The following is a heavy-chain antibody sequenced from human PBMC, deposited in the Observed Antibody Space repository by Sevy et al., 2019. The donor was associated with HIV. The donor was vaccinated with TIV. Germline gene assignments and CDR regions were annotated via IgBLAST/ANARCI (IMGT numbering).Heavy chain of an antibody. Sequence: GGSLRLSCAAYGFTCSSYAMSWVRQAPGKGLEWVSAIRGSGGSTYYADSVKGRFPISRDNSKNTLYVQMNSLRAEDTVVYYCAKDGGSKGVAFDYWGQGTLVTVSS. CDR1: GFTCSSYA. CDR3: AKDGGSKGVAFDY. D-gene: IGHD3-16*01. J-gene: IGHJ4*02. V-gene: IGHV3-23*01. CDR2: IRGSGGST.